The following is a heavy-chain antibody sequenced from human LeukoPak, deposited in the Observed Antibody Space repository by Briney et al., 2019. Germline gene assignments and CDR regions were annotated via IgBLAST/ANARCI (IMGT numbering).Heavy chain of an antibody. CDR1: GFTFSTYA. J-gene: IGHJ4*02. CDR3: ARWSSTSCYDY. V-gene: IGHV3-64*01. Sequence: GGSLRLSCAASGFTFSTYAMHWVRQAPGKGLEYVSAISTDGGGTYYANSVKGRFTISRDNSKNTLYLQMGSLRAEDMAVYYCARWSSTSCYDYWGQGTLVTVSS. CDR2: ISTDGGGT. D-gene: IGHD2-2*01.